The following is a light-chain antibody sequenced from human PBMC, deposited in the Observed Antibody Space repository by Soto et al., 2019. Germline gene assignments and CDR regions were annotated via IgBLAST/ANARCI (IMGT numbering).Light chain of an antibody. CDR1: SSKIGSNT. Sequence: QSVLTQPPSASGTPGQRVTISCSGSSSKIGSNTVNWYQQLPGTAPKLLIYSNNQRPSGVPDRFSGSKSGTSASLAISGLQSEDEADYYCAAWDDSLNGHVVFGGGTKLTV. J-gene: IGLJ2*01. CDR3: AAWDDSLNGHVV. CDR2: SNN. V-gene: IGLV1-44*01.